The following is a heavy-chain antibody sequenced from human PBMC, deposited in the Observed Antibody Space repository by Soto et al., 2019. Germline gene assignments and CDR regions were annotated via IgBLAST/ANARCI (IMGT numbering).Heavy chain of an antibody. CDR1: GFAFNTYS. V-gene: IGHV3-21*02. D-gene: IGHD3-9*01. CDR2: INEDSTYI. Sequence: EVQLVESGGGLVKPGGSLRLSCTASGFAFNTYSMNWVRQAPGKGLEWVSSINEDSTYIYYADSLRGRITISSDNAKDSLFLQMKSLRPDDTAVYYCVRDLGRYFRSGYMDLWGDGATVTVSS. J-gene: IGHJ6*03. CDR3: VRDLGRYFRSGYMDL.